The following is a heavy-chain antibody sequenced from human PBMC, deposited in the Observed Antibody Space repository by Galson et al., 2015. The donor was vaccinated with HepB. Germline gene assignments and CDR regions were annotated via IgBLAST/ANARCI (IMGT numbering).Heavy chain of an antibody. Sequence: SLRLSCAASGFTFSSYWMNWVRQAPGKGLEWVAHINQDGSSKYYVDYVKGRFTISQDNAKDSVYLPLDSLRAEDTAVYYCARRISLVRGIITKPDYYYGMDVWGQGTTVTVAS. J-gene: IGHJ6*02. D-gene: IGHD3-10*01. V-gene: IGHV3-7*03. CDR1: GFTFSSYW. CDR2: INQDGSSK. CDR3: ARRISLVRGIITKPDYYYGMDV.